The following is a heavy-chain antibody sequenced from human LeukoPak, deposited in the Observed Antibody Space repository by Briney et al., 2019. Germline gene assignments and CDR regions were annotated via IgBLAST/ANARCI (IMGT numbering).Heavy chain of an antibody. D-gene: IGHD2-21*02. CDR1: GYTFTSYY. V-gene: IGHV1-2*02. Sequence: ASVKVSCKASGYTFTSYYLHWVRQAPGQGLEWMGWINPSSGDTKLAQTFQGRVTMTRDASITTAYLELSSLRSDDTAIFLCVRDKVTADYWGQGTLVTVSS. CDR2: INPSSGDT. J-gene: IGHJ4*02. CDR3: VRDKVTADY.